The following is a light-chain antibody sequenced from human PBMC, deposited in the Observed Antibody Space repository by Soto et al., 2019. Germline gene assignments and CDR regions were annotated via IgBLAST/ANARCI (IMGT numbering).Light chain of an antibody. Sequence: QSALTQPRSVSGSPGQSVTISCTGTSSDVGGYNYVSWYQQHPGKAPKLMIYDVSKRPSGVPDRFSGSKSGNTASLTISGLQAEDEAAYYCCAYAGSYVFGTRTKVT. CDR2: DVS. J-gene: IGLJ1*01. CDR3: CAYAGSYV. CDR1: SSDVGGYNY. V-gene: IGLV2-11*01.